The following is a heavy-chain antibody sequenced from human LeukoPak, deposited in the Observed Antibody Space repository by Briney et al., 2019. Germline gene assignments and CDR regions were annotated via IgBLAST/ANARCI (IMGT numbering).Heavy chain of an antibody. Sequence: PGGSLRLSCAASGFTFSDYYMSWIHQAPGKGLEWVSYISSSSSYTNYADSVKGRFTISRDNAKNSLYLQMNSLRAEDTAVYYCARDLRREQQLATWTFDYWGQGTLVTVSS. V-gene: IGHV3-11*05. J-gene: IGHJ4*02. D-gene: IGHD6-13*01. CDR1: GFTFSDYY. CDR2: ISSSSSYT. CDR3: ARDLRREQQLATWTFDY.